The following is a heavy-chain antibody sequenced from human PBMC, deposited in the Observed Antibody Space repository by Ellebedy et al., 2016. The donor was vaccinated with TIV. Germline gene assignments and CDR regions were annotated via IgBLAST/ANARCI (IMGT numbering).Heavy chain of an antibody. CDR1: GFTFSSYA. V-gene: IGHV3-30-3*01. Sequence: GESLKISXAASGFTFSSYAMHWVRQAPGKGLEWVAVISYDGSNKYYADSVKGRFTISRDNSKNTLYLQMNSLRAEDTAVYYCARDSSSWSIEPYNWFDPWGQGTLVTVSS. J-gene: IGHJ5*02. D-gene: IGHD6-13*01. CDR3: ARDSSSWSIEPYNWFDP. CDR2: ISYDGSNK.